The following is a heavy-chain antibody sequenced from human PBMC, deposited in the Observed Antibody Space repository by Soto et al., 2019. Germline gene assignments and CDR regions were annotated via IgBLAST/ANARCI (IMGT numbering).Heavy chain of an antibody. CDR2: TYYRSRWYS. CDR3: ARSEEDSDYYYYGMDV. D-gene: IGHD2-15*01. Sequence: PSQTLSLTCVGSGDTVSSNSVAWNWVRQSPSRGLEWLGRTYYRSRWYSDYAVSVRSRIDINADTSKNQVSLQLNSVTPEDTAVYYCARSEEDSDYYYYGMDVWGQGTRSPSP. V-gene: IGHV6-1*01. J-gene: IGHJ6*02. CDR1: GDTVSSNSVA.